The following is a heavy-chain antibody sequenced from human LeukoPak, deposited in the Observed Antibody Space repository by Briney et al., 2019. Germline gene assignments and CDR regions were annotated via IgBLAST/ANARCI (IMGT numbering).Heavy chain of an antibody. CDR1: GFTFSSYA. CDR3: ARDGYSSGWYGPDY. Sequence: PGGSLRLSCAASGFTFSSYAMSWVRQAPGKGLEWVSAISVSGGSTYYADSVKGRFTISRDNSKNTLYLQMNSLRAEDTAVYYCARDGYSSGWYGPDYWGQGTLVTVSS. D-gene: IGHD6-19*01. J-gene: IGHJ4*02. CDR2: ISVSGGST. V-gene: IGHV3-23*01.